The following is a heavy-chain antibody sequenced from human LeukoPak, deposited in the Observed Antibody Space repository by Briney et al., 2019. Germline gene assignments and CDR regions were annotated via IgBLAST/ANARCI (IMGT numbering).Heavy chain of an antibody. V-gene: IGHV3-30-3*01. CDR1: GFTFSSYA. CDR3: ASGIAAADAFDI. J-gene: IGHJ3*02. D-gene: IGHD6-13*01. Sequence: GRSLRLSCAASGFTFSSYAMHWVRQAPGKGLEWVAVKSYDGSNKYYADSVKGRFTISRDNSKNTLYLQMNSLRAEDTAVYYCASGIAAADAFDIWGQGTMVTVSS. CDR2: KSYDGSNK.